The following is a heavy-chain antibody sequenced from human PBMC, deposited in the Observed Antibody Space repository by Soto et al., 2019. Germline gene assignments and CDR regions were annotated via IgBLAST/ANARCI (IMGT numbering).Heavy chain of an antibody. J-gene: IGHJ4*02. CDR2: IYYSGST. V-gene: IGHV4-30-4*01. CDR1: GGSISSGDYY. CDR3: ARATIFGVELDY. Sequence: SETLSLTCTVSGGSISSGDYYWSWIRQPPGKGLEWIGYIYYSGSTYYNPSLKSRVTISVDTSKNQFSLKLSSVTAADTAVYYCARATIFGVELDYWGQGTLVTVSS. D-gene: IGHD3-3*01.